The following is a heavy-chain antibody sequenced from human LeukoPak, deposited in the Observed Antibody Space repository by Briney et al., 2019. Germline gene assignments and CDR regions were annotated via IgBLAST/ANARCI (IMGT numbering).Heavy chain of an antibody. V-gene: IGHV3-48*03. CDR1: GFTFSSYE. D-gene: IGHD5-18*01. CDR3: ARESKGIQLWLTWFDP. J-gene: IGHJ5*02. Sequence: GGSPRLSCAASGFTFSSYEMNWVRQAPGKGLEWVSYISSSGSTIYYADSVKGRFTISRDNAKNSLYLQMNSLRAEDTAVYYCARESKGIQLWLTWFDPWGQGTLVTVSS. CDR2: ISSSGSTI.